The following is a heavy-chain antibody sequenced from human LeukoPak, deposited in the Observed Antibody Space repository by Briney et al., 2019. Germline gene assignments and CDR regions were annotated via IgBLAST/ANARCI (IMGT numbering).Heavy chain of an antibody. D-gene: IGHD3-3*01. Sequence: PSETLSLTCAVYGGSFSGYYWSWIRQPPGKGLEWIGYIYYRVSTNYNPSLKSRVTISVDTSKNQFSLKLSSVTAADTAVYYCARDLKYDSYGMDVWGQGTMVTVSS. CDR3: ARDLKYDSYGMDV. CDR1: GGSFSGYY. CDR2: IYYRVST. V-gene: IGHV4-59*01. J-gene: IGHJ6*02.